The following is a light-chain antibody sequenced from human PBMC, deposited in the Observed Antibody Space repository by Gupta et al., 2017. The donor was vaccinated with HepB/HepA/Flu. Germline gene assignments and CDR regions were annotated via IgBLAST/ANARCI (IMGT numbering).Light chain of an antibody. J-gene: IGLJ3*02. Sequence: QSALTQPASVSGSPGQSITISCTGTSSDVGSYNLVSWYQQHPGKAPKLMIYEVSKRPSGVSNRFSGSKSGNTASLTISGLQAEDEAEYYCSSYAGSSTWVFGGGTKLTVL. V-gene: IGLV2-23*02. CDR3: SSYAGSSTWV. CDR1: SSDVGSYNL. CDR2: EVS.